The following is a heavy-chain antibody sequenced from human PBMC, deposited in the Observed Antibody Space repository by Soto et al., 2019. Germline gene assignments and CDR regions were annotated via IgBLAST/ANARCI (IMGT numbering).Heavy chain of an antibody. CDR2: ITVGSSHI. V-gene: IGHV3-21*01. D-gene: IGHD3-16*01. CDR1: GFPFSAYN. CDR3: SRSPEVGVRGAY. Sequence: EVQLVESRGGLVKPGGSLRLSCTGSGFPFSAYNINWVRQAPGKGLEWVSSITVGSSHIYQPNSMKGRFTISRDDAKNSVYLQIDSLRDEDTALYYCSRSPEVGVRGAYWGQGTLVTVSS. J-gene: IGHJ4*02.